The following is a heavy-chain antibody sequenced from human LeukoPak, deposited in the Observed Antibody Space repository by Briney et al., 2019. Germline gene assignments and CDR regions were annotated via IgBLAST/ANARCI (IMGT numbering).Heavy chain of an antibody. CDR2: IWYDGSNK. CDR3: ARSNNGGWGYCDY. Sequence: GGSLRLSCAASGFXFSNYGMHWVRQAPGKGLEWVAVIWYDGSNKYYADSVKGRFTISRDNSKNTLYVQMSSLRAEDTAVYYCARSNNGGWGYCDYWGQGSLVTVSS. J-gene: IGHJ4*02. D-gene: IGHD3-16*01. CDR1: GFXFSNYG. V-gene: IGHV3-33*01.